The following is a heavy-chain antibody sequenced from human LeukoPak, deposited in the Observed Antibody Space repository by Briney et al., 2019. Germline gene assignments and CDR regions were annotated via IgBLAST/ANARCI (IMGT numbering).Heavy chain of an antibody. V-gene: IGHV4-59*01. CDR1: GGSISSYY. D-gene: IGHD5-18*01. CDR2: IYYSGST. Sequence: SETLSLTCTVSGGSISSYYWSWIRQPPGEGLEWIGYIYYSGSTNYNPSLKSRVTISVDTSKNQFSLKLSSVTAADTAVYYCARGEGLYSYGLVTFDYWGQGTLVTVSS. CDR3: ARGEGLYSYGLVTFDY. J-gene: IGHJ4*02.